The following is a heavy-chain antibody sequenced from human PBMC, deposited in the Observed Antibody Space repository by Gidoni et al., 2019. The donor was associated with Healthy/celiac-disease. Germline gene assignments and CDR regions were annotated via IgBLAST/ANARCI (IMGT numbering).Heavy chain of an antibody. J-gene: IGHJ4*02. Sequence: EVQLVESGGGLVKPGGSLRLSCAASGFTFSSYSMNWVRQAPGKGLEWVSSISSSSSYIYYADSVKGRFTISRDNAKNSLYLQMNSLRAEDTAVYYCARGVLNYDILTGFDYWAREPWSPSPQ. CDR1: GFTFSSYS. V-gene: IGHV3-21*01. D-gene: IGHD3-9*01. CDR3: ARGVLNYDILTGFDY. CDR2: ISSSSSYI.